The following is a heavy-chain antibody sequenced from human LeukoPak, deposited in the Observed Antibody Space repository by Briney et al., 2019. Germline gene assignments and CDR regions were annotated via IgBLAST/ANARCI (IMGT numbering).Heavy chain of an antibody. V-gene: IGHV3-7*01. CDR3: ARDRRTSYVVADYFDY. CDR2: IKQDGSEK. D-gene: IGHD6-19*01. Sequence: GGSLRLSCAASGFTLSSYWMSWVRQAPGKGLEWVANIKQDGSEKYYVDSVKGRFTISRDNAKNSLYLQMNSLRAEDTAVYYCARDRRTSYVVADYFDYWGQGTLVTVSS. J-gene: IGHJ4*02. CDR1: GFTLSSYW.